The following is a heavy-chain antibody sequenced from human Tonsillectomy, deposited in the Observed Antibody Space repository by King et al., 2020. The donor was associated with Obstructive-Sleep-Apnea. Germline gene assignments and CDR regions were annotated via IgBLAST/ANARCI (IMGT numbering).Heavy chain of an antibody. CDR3: AKDLAMVPDL. Sequence: VQLVESGGGFVQPGGSLRLSCAASGFTFSTYAMSWVRQAPGKGLEWVSGISGSGGSTYYADSVKGRFTISRDNSKNTLYLQMNSLRAGDTAVHYCAKDLAMVPDLWGRGTLVTVSS. D-gene: IGHD4/OR15-4a*01. CDR1: GFTFSTYA. J-gene: IGHJ2*01. V-gene: IGHV3-23*04. CDR2: ISGSGGST.